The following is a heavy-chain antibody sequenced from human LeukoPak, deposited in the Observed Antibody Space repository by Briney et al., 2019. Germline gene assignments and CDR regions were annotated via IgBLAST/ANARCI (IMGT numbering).Heavy chain of an antibody. V-gene: IGHV7-4-1*02. Sequence: GASVKVSCKTSGYTFTSYAMNWVRQAPGQGLEWMGLINTNTGKPTYAQGFTGRFVFPMDSSVSTAYPQINSLNAEGTAVYYCARAASLDYSGQGTLVTVSS. CDR2: INTNTGKP. CDR1: GYTFTSYA. D-gene: IGHD2-2*01. J-gene: IGHJ4*02. CDR3: ARAASLDY.